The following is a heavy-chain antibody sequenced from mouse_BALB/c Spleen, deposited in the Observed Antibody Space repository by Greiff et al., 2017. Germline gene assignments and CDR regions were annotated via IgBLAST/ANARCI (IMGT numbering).Heavy chain of an antibody. CDR2: IRNKANGYTT. CDR1: GFTFTDYY. Sequence: EVHLVESGGGLVQPGGSLRLSCATSGFTFTDYYMSWVRQPPGKALEWLGFIRNKANGYTTEYSASVKGRFTISRDNSQSILYLQMNTLRAEDSATYYCARDTYWYFDVWGAGTTVTVSS. CDR3: ARDTYWYFDV. J-gene: IGHJ1*01. V-gene: IGHV7-3*02.